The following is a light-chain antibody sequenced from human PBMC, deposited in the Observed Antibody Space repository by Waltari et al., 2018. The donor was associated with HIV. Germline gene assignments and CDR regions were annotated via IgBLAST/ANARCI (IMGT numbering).Light chain of an antibody. CDR2: EVS. CDR1: SSDVGGYNY. Sequence: GQSITISCTGTSSDVGGYNYVSWYQQHPGKAPKLMIYEVSNRPSGVSNRFSGSKSGNTASLIISGLQAEDEADYYCSSYTSSSTLVVFGGGTKLTVL. CDR3: SSYTSSSTLVV. J-gene: IGLJ2*01. V-gene: IGLV2-14*01.